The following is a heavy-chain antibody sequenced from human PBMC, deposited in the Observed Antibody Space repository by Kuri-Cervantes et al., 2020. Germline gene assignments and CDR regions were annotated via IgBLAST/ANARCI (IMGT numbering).Heavy chain of an antibody. CDR3: ARCYDSSGYYPFDY. V-gene: IGHV1-69*05. J-gene: IGHJ4*02. CDR2: IIPIFGTA. CDR1: GGTFSSYA. Sequence: SVKVSCKASGGTFSSYAISWVRQAPGQGLEWMGGIIPIFGTANYAQKFQGRVTMTTDTSTSTAYMELRSLRSDDTAVYYCARCYDSSGYYPFDYWGQGTLVTVSS. D-gene: IGHD3-22*01.